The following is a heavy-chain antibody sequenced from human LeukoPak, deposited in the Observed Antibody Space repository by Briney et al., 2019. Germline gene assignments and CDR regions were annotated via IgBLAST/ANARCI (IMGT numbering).Heavy chain of an antibody. Sequence: SETLSLTCTVSGGSISSSSYYWGFIRQPLGKGLDWIASVFYTGITYYKPSLKSRVTISVDTSKNQFSLILSSVTAADTAVYYCARDLMGASHFDYWGQGTLVTVSS. D-gene: IGHD4/OR15-4a*01. CDR3: ARDLMGASHFDY. V-gene: IGHV4-39*07. CDR1: GGSISSSSYY. J-gene: IGHJ4*02. CDR2: VFYTGIT.